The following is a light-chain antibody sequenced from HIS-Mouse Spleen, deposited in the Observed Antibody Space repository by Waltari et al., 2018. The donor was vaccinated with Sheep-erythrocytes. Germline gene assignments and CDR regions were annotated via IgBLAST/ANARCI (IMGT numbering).Light chain of an antibody. Sequence: QSALTQPRSVSGSPGQSVTISCPGPSSDVGGYNYVSWYQQHPGNAPKLMIYDVSKRPSGVPDRFSGSKSGNTASLTISGLQAEDEADYYCCSYAGSYNHVFATGTKVTVL. CDR1: SSDVGGYNY. CDR2: DVS. J-gene: IGLJ1*01. CDR3: CSYAGSYNHV. V-gene: IGLV2-11*01.